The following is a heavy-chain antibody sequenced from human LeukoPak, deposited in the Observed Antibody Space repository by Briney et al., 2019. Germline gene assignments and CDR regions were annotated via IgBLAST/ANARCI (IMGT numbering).Heavy chain of an antibody. CDR1: GFFFSDYT. CDR3: ARVTYRVSPSPFDS. CDR2: ISSSSTLI. V-gene: IGHV3-48*01. D-gene: IGHD1-26*01. Sequence: PGGSLRLSCTASGFFFSDYTMNWIRQAPGKGLEWVSSISSSSTLISYADSVKGRFTISRDNAKNSMYPQMNSLRAEDTAVYYCARVTYRVSPSPFDSWGQGTLVTVSS. J-gene: IGHJ4*02.